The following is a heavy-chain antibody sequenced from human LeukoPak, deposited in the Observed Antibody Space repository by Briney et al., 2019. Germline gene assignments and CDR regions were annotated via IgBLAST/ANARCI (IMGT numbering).Heavy chain of an antibody. CDR2: ICGHGISI. CDR3: ARLRSSSFYYYYMDV. J-gene: IGHJ6*03. CDR1: GFTFSNYA. V-gene: IGHV3-23*01. Sequence: GGSLRLSCEASGFTFSNYAMSWVRQAPGKGLEWVSGICGHGISIYYADSVKGRFTISRDNSKSTLYLVMNSLRAEDMAVYYCARLRSSSFYYYYMDVWGKGTTVTVSS. D-gene: IGHD4-17*01.